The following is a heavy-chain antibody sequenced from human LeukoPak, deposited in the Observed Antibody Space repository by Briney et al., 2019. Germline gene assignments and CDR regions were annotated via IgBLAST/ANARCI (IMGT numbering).Heavy chain of an antibody. V-gene: IGHV3-74*01. J-gene: IGHJ3*02. Sequence: GGSLRLSCAASEFTFSSYWMHWVRHAPGKGLVWVSRINSDGSSTSYADSVKGRFTISRDNAKNTLYLQMNSLRAEDTAVYYCARGFTIFGVVNDAFDIWGQGTLVTVSS. CDR2: INSDGSST. CDR1: EFTFSSYW. D-gene: IGHD3-3*01. CDR3: ARGFTIFGVVNDAFDI.